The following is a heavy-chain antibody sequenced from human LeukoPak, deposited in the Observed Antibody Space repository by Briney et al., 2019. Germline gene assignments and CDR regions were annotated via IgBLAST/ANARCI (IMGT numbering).Heavy chain of an antibody. D-gene: IGHD2-2*01. CDR2: ISSSGSTI. CDR3: AKSGCSFTSCYVNY. J-gene: IGHJ4*02. CDR1: GFTFSDYY. V-gene: IGHV3-11*01. Sequence: GGSLRLSCAASGFTFSDYYMTWIRQAPGKGLEWVSYISSSGSTIYYADSVQGRFTISRDNAKNSPYLQMNSLRAEDTASYYCAKSGCSFTSCYVNYWGQGTLVTVSS.